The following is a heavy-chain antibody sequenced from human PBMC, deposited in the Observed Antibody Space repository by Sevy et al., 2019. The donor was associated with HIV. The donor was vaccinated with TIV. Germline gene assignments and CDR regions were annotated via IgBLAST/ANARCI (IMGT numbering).Heavy chain of an antibody. Sequence: GGSLRLSCVASGFTFRRYYMSWVRQAPGKGLEWVANIKQDGSEKYYVDSVKGRFTISRDNAKNSLYLHMNSLRAEDTAVYSCARVRDDSNGQGFQHWGQGTLVTVSS. J-gene: IGHJ1*01. CDR1: GFTFRRYY. CDR2: IKQDGSEK. CDR3: ARVRDDSNGQGFQH. D-gene: IGHD3-22*01. V-gene: IGHV3-7*01.